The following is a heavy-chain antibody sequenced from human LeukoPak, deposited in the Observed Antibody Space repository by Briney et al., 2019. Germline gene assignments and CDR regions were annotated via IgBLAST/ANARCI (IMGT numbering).Heavy chain of an antibody. V-gene: IGHV4-39*01. CDR3: ARGITMVRGVIIGNWFDP. Sequence: SETLSLTCTVSGGSISSSSYYWGWIRQPPGKGLEWIGSIYYSGSTYYNPSLKSRVTISVDTSKNQFSLKLSSLTAADTAVYYCARGITMVRGVIIGNWFDPWGQGTLVTVSS. CDR2: IYYSGST. CDR1: GGSISSSSYY. J-gene: IGHJ5*02. D-gene: IGHD3-10*01.